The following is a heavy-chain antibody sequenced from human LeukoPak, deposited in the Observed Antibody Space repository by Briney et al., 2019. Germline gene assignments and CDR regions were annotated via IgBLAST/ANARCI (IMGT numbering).Heavy chain of an antibody. CDR2: INTNTGNP. V-gene: IGHV7-4-1*02. D-gene: IGHD6-13*01. Sequence: GASVKVSCKASGYTFTSYAMNWVRQAPGQGLEWMGWINTNTGNPTYAQGFTGRFVFSLDTSVSTAYLQISSLKAEDTAVYYCAREGDSSSWYYSRNWFDPWGQGTLVTVSS. J-gene: IGHJ5*02. CDR1: GYTFTSYA. CDR3: AREGDSSSWYYSRNWFDP.